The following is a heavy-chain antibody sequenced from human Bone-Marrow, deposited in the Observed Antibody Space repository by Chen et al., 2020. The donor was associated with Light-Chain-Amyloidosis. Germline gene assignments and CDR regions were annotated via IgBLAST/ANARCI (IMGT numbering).Heavy chain of an antibody. D-gene: IGHD3-10*01. CDR1: GFNFRSFG. CDR2: VSGSTVST. CDR3: TRKGGYFDF. V-gene: IGHV3-23*01. J-gene: IGHJ4*02. Sequence: EVQLLESGGGLVQPGGSLRLSCATSGFNFRSFGMSWVRQAPGKGLEWVSTVSGSTVSTYYAGAVKGRFIISRDNSKSTLYLQMNSLRAGDTAVYFCTRKGGYFDFWGQGSLVTVSS.